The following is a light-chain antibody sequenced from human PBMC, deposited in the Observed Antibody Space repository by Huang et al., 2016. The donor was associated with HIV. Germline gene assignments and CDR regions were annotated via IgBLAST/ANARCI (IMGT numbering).Light chain of an antibody. CDR1: QNIDTY. V-gene: IGKV1-39*01. Sequence: DIQMTQSPSTLSASVGDRVTITCRASQNIDTYLNLYKQKPGRPPTLLIYTASNLQNGVPVSFSGSGSETDFTLTVSSLQPEDFATYFCQQSYTTPRTFGQGTKLEI. CDR2: TAS. J-gene: IGKJ2*01. CDR3: QQSYTTPRT.